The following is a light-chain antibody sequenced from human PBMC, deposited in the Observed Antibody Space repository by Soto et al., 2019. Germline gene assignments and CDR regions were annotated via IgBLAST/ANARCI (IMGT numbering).Light chain of an antibody. Sequence: QSVVAQEPSLTVSPGGTVTLTCDSNTGPVTSGHYPYWFQQKPGQAPRTLIYDTTRKHSWTPARFSGSLLGGKAALTLSGAQPEDEADYYCLLYYNGVRVFGGGTKLTVL. J-gene: IGLJ3*02. CDR1: TGPVTSGHY. CDR2: DTT. CDR3: LLYYNGVRV. V-gene: IGLV7-46*01.